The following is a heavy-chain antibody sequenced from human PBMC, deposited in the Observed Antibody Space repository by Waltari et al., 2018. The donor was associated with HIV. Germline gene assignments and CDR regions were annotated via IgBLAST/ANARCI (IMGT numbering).Heavy chain of an antibody. Sequence: EVQLVESGGGLVQPGGSLRLSCATSGFKFDDYAIHWVRQAPGEGIGGVSGISWNSDTIGYADSVKGRFTISRDNAKNSLSLQMNSLRAEDTAWYYGAKVGMTAVTSYAIDIWGKGTMVTVSS. D-gene: IGHD4-17*01. CDR2: ISWNSDTI. CDR3: AKVGMTAVTSYAIDI. CDR1: GFKFDDYA. V-gene: IGHV3-9*01. J-gene: IGHJ3*02.